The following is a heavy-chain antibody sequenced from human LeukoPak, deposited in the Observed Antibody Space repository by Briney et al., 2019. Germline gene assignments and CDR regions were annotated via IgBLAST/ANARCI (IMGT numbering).Heavy chain of an antibody. CDR3: AKLGGGSYVSGNYGHYFAY. V-gene: IGHV3-23*01. Sequence: HSGGSLRLSCAASGFTFSAYAMSWVRQAPGKGLEWVSAISDSGGSTYYADSVKGRFTISRDNSKNTVYMQMTSLRAEDTAVYYCAKLGGGSYVSGNYGHYFAYWGQGTLVTVSS. J-gene: IGHJ4*02. D-gene: IGHD3-10*01. CDR2: ISDSGGST. CDR1: GFTFSAYA.